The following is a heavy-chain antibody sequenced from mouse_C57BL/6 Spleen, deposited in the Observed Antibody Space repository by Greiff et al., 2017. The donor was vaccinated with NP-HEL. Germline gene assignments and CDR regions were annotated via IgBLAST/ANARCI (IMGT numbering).Heavy chain of an antibody. V-gene: IGHV5-6*01. J-gene: IGHJ2*01. CDR2: ISSGGSYT. CDR1: GFTFSSYG. Sequence: EVQLVESGGDLVKPGGSLKLSCAASGFTFSSYGMSWVRQTPDKRLEWVATISSGGSYTYYPDSVMGRFTISRDNAKNTLYLQMSSLKSEDTAMYYCARHQTGHYFDYWGQGTTLTVSS. CDR3: ARHQTGHYFDY. D-gene: IGHD4-1*01.